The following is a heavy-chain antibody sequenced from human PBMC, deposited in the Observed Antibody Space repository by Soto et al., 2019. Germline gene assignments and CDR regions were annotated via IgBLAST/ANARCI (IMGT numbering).Heavy chain of an antibody. CDR3: ATYTSLDY. Sequence: EVQLVETGGGLIQPGGSLRLSCAASGFTVSNNYMSWVRQAPGKGLEWVSLIYSGGSTFYADSVKGRFTISRDNSKNTLFLQMNSVRAEATAVYFCATYTSLDYWGQGTLVTVSS. J-gene: IGHJ4*02. CDR2: IYSGGST. V-gene: IGHV3-53*02. D-gene: IGHD2-2*02. CDR1: GFTVSNNY.